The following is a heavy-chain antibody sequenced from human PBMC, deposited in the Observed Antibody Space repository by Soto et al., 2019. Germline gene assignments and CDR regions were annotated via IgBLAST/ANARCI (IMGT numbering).Heavy chain of an antibody. CDR2: INSDGSST. Sequence: PGGSLRLSCAASGFTFSSYWMHWVRQAPGKGLVWVSRINSDGSSTSYADSVKGRFTISRDNAKNTLYLQMKSLRAEDTAVYYCARDYLPSGWFVAAAGTGDYWGQGTLVTVSS. J-gene: IGHJ4*02. V-gene: IGHV3-74*01. CDR1: GFTFSSYW. CDR3: ARDYLPSGWFVAAAGTGDY. D-gene: IGHD6-13*01.